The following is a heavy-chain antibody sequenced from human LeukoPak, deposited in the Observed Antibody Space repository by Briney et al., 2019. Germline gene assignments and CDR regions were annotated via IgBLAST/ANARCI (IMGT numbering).Heavy chain of an antibody. CDR3: ARDSHVNGSGSYYY. CDR1: GFTVSSNY. Sequence: GGSLRLSCAASGFTVSSNYMSWVRQAPGKGLEWVSVIYSGGSTYYADSVKGRFTISRDNSKNTLYLQMNSLRAEDTAVYYCARDSHVNGSGSYYYWGQGTLVTVSS. V-gene: IGHV3-53*01. D-gene: IGHD3-10*01. J-gene: IGHJ4*02. CDR2: IYSGGST.